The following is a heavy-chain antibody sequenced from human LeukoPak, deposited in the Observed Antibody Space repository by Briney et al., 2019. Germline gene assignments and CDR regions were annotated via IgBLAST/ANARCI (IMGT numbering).Heavy chain of an antibody. CDR2: INHSGST. D-gene: IGHD3-9*01. Sequence: SETLSLTCAVYGGSFSGYYWSWIRQPPGKGLEWIGEINHSGSTNYNPSLKSRVTISVDTSKNQFSLKLSSVTAADTAVYYCARGGPDYDILTGLNYWGQGTLVTVSS. CDR3: ARGGPDYDILTGLNY. CDR1: GGSFSGYY. J-gene: IGHJ4*02. V-gene: IGHV4-34*01.